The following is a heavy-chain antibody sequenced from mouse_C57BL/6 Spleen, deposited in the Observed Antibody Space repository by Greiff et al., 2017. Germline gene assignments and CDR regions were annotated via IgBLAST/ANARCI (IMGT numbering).Heavy chain of an antibody. CDR3: AIPLYYGSRGYFDY. J-gene: IGHJ2*01. Sequence: QVQLQQPGAELVMPGASVKLSCKASGYTFTSYWMHWVKQRPGQGPEWIGEIDPSDSYTNYNQKFKGKSTLTVDKSSSTAYMQLSSLTSEDSAVYYCAIPLYYGSRGYFDYWGQGTTLTVSS. CDR1: GYTFTSYW. CDR2: IDPSDSYT. D-gene: IGHD1-1*01. V-gene: IGHV1-69*01.